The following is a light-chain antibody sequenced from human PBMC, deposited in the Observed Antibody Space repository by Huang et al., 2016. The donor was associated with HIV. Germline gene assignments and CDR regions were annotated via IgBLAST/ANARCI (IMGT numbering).Light chain of an antibody. J-gene: IGKJ2*01. CDR1: HSISSD. V-gene: IGKV1-39*01. Sequence: IQMTQSPSSLSASVGDRVTITCRASHSISSDLNWYQQQPGKAPKLLIYAASTLQSGVPSRFSGSGSGTDFTLTISSLQAEDFATYYCQQSYSTPRTFGQGTKLDI. CDR3: QQSYSTPRT. CDR2: AAS.